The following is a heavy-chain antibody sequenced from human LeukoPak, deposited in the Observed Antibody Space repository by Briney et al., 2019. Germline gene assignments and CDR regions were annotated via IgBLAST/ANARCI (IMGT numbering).Heavy chain of an antibody. D-gene: IGHD1-26*01. Sequence: GGSLRLSCAASGFIISSYWMSWVRQAPGKGLEWISGISGSGASTYYADSVKGRFTISRDDSRNTLYLQMNSLRGDDTAVYYCAKDVGKWESLHFFDYWGQGTLVTVSS. V-gene: IGHV3-23*01. CDR1: GFIISSYW. CDR3: AKDVGKWESLHFFDY. J-gene: IGHJ4*02. CDR2: ISGSGAST.